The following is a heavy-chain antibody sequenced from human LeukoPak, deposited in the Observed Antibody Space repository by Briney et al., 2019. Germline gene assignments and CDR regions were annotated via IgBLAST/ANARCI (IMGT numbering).Heavy chain of an antibody. CDR1: GYGFTTYY. CDR2: IDPSDSYT. J-gene: IGHJ6*02. CDR3: ARRPVATNYYYGMDV. V-gene: IGHV5-10-1*01. D-gene: IGHD2-2*01. Sequence: GESLQISCQGSGYGFTTYYITWVRPMPGKGLEWMGRIDPSDSYTNYSPSFQGHVTISSSQSISTAYLQWSSLKASDTAIYYCARRPVATNYYYGMDVWGQGTTVTVSS.